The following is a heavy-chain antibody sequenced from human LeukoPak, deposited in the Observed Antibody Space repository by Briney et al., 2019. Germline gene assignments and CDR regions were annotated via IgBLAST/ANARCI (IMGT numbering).Heavy chain of an antibody. Sequence: GGSLRLSCAASGFTFSSYAMSWVRQAPGKGLEWVSAISGSGGSTYYADSVKGRFTISRDNSKNTLYLQMNSLRAEDTAVYYCAKGGYSYGLYNWFDPWGQGTLVTVSS. CDR3: AKGGYSYGLYNWFDP. V-gene: IGHV3-23*01. D-gene: IGHD5-18*01. J-gene: IGHJ5*02. CDR1: GFTFSSYA. CDR2: ISGSGGST.